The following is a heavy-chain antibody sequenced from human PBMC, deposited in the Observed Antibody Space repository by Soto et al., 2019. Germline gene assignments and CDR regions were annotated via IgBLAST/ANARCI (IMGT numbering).Heavy chain of an antibody. CDR2: ISQRGTTI. CDR1: GFTFSGYA. D-gene: IGHD3-10*01. CDR3: ASDPYYYASYY. Sequence: GGSLRLSCAASGFTFSGYAMSWVRQAPGKGLEWVSYISQRGTTIYYADSVKGRFTVSRDNARNSLYLQMNSLRAEDTAVYYCASDPYYYASYYWGQGTLVTVSS. V-gene: IGHV3-11*01. J-gene: IGHJ4*02.